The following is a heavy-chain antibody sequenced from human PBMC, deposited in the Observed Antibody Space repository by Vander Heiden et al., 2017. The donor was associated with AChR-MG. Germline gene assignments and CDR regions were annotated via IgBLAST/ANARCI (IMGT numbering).Heavy chain of an antibody. J-gene: IGHJ4*01. CDR3: ARDNRRVAYVWGSYLDY. D-gene: IGHD3-16*02. V-gene: IGHV3-64*01. CDR1: GFTFSSYA. Sequence: EVQLVESGGGLVQPGGSLRLSCAASGFTFSSYAMHWVRQAPGKGLEYVSAISSNGGSTYYANSVKGRFTISRDNSKNTLYLQMGSLRAEDMAVYYCARDNRRVAYVWGSYLDYWGHGTLVTVSS. CDR2: ISSNGGST.